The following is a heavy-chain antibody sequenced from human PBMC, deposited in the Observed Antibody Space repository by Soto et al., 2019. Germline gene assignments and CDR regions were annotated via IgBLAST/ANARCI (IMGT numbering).Heavy chain of an antibody. D-gene: IGHD3-22*01. CDR2: IISSSGTG. CDR3: SRAPYQGYESSGFYLV. CDR1: GGTFSHYA. J-gene: IGHJ4*02. Sequence: QVQLEQSGTEVKKSGSSVKVTCKASGGTFSHYAFTWVRQTPGQGLVWFGGIISSSGTGNYAQKFQGRVTITAVESTSTVYMELSGLTLEDTAVYFCSRAPYQGYESSGFYLVWGQGTLVIVSA. V-gene: IGHV1-69*01.